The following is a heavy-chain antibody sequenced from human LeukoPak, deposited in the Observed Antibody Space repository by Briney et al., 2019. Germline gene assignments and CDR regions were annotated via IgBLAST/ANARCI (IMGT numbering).Heavy chain of an antibody. CDR2: IYYSGST. V-gene: IGHV4-39*01. Sequence: PSETLSLTCTVSGGSITSSSYHWGWIREPPGKGLEWIGSIYYSGSTYYNPSLKSRVTISVDTSKNQFSLKLSSVTAADTAVYYCAKPDWFADLDYWGQGTLVTVSS. D-gene: IGHD3-9*01. CDR1: GGSITSSSYH. CDR3: AKPDWFADLDY. J-gene: IGHJ4*02.